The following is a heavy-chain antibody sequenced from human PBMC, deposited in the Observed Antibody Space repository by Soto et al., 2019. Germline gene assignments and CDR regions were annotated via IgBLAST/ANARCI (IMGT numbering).Heavy chain of an antibody. D-gene: IGHD3-3*01. CDR1: GFTFSSYG. V-gene: IGHV3-33*01. J-gene: IGHJ5*02. CDR3: ARDPGLRFLEWLLLDP. Sequence: LGGSLRLSCAASGFTFSSYGMHWVRQAPGKGLEWVAVIWYDGSNKYYADSVKGRFTISRDNSKNTLYLQMNSLRAEDTAVYYCARDPGLRFLEWLLLDPWGQGTLVTVS. CDR2: IWYDGSNK.